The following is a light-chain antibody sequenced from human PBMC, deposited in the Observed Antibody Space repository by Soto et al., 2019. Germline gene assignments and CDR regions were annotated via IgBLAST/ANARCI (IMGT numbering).Light chain of an antibody. CDR2: EVS. CDR1: SSDVGGYNY. V-gene: IGLV2-14*01. J-gene: IGLJ1*01. Sequence: QSVLTQPASVSGSPGQSITISCTGTSSDVGGYNYVSWYQHHPGKAPKLMIYEVSNRPSGVSNRFSGSKSGNTASLTISGLQAEDEADYYCSSYTSGSSPYVFGTGTKVTVL. CDR3: SSYTSGSSPYV.